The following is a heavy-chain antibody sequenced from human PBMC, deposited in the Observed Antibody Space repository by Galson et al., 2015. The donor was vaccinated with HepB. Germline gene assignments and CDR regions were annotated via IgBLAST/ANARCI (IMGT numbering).Heavy chain of an antibody. D-gene: IGHD5-18*01. CDR2: ISWNSGHI. V-gene: IGHV3-9*01. J-gene: IGHJ2*01. CDR1: GFTFDEFA. Sequence: SLRLSCAASGFTFDEFAMHWVRQPPGKGLEWIATISWNSGHIGYADSVKGRFTISRDNAKNSLFLQMNSLRVEDTAFYYCAKDTSYGNHWYFDLWGRGTLVTVSS. CDR3: AKDTSYGNHWYFDL.